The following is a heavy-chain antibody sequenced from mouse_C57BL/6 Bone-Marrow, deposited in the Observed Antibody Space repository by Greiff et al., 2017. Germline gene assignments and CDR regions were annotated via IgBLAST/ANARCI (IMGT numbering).Heavy chain of an antibody. Sequence: VQLQQPGAELVMPGASVKLSCKASGYTFTSYWMHWVKQRPGQGLEWIGEIDPSDSYTNYNQKLKGKSTLTVDKSSSPAYMQRSSPTSEDSAFYYCARGDYDYDFDCWGKGTTLTVST. CDR1: GYTFTSYW. V-gene: IGHV1-69*01. CDR3: ARGDYDYDFDC. CDR2: IDPSDSYT. J-gene: IGHJ2*01. D-gene: IGHD2-4*01.